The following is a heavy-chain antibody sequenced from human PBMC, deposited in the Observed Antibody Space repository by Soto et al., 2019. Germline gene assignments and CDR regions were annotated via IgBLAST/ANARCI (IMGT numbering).Heavy chain of an antibody. D-gene: IGHD6-19*01. CDR3: TTASSGWYRGPLDY. J-gene: IGHJ4*02. V-gene: IGHV3-15*01. CDR2: IKSKTDGGTT. CDR1: GFTFSNAW. Sequence: GGSLRLSCAASGFTFSNAWMSWVRQAPGKGLEWVGRIKSKTDGGTTDYAAPVKGRFTISRDDSKNTLYLQMNSLKTEDTAVYYCTTASSGWYRGPLDYWGQGTLVTVSS.